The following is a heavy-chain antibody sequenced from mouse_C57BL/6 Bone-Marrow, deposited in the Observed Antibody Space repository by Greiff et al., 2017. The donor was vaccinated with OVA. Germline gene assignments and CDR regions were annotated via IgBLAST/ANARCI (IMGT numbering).Heavy chain of an antibody. CDR1: GFSFNTYA. CDR3: VRHPSITTVRGYAMDY. CDR2: IRSKSNNYAT. J-gene: IGHJ4*01. Sequence: EVQVVESGGGLVQPKGSLKLSCAASGFSFNTYAMNWVRQAPGKGLEWVARIRSKSNNYATYYADSVKDRFTISRDDSESMLYLQMNNLKTEDTAMYYCVRHPSITTVRGYAMDYWGQGTSVTVSS. D-gene: IGHD1-1*01. V-gene: IGHV10-1*01.